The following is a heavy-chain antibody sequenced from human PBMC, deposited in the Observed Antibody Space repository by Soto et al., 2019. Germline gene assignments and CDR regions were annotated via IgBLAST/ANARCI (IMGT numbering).Heavy chain of an antibody. CDR2: ISHGGNT. D-gene: IGHD2-15*01. CDR1: GDPISSRNW. J-gene: IGHJ6*02. CDR3: ARAGRGYCSGFSGESGLYGMDV. Sequence: QVQLQESGPGLVKPSGTLSLTCAVSGDPISSRNWWSWVRQPPGKGLEWIGQISHGGNTNYNPSLQSRFTISVDKSKHQFALLLRSVTAADTAVYYCARAGRGYCSGFSGESGLYGMDVWGQGTTVTVSS. V-gene: IGHV4-4*02.